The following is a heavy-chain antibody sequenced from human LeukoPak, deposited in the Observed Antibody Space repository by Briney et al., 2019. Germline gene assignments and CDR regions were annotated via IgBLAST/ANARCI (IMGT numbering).Heavy chain of an antibody. D-gene: IGHD6-13*01. V-gene: IGHV4-34*01. Sequence: PETLSLTCAVYGGSFSGYYWSWIRQPPGKGPEWIGEINHSGSTNYNPSLKSRVTISVDTSKNQFSLKLSSVTAADTAVYYCARRSSSWYQVIDYWGQGTLVTVSS. J-gene: IGHJ4*02. CDR3: ARRSSSWYQVIDY. CDR2: INHSGST. CDR1: GGSFSGYY.